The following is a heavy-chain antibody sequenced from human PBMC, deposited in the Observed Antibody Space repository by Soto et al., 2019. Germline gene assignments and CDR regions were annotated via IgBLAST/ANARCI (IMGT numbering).Heavy chain of an antibody. V-gene: IGHV4-31*03. CDR1: GGALNIGFF. J-gene: IGHJ4*02. CDR2: ISHSGTT. CDR3: ASLFNYYDSRGYAEYHFDS. Sequence: QVQLQESGPGLVKPSQTLSLTCTVSGGALNIGFFWSWIRQQPGKGLEWIGYISHSGTTSYNPSLKSRLTMSVDTSKNQFSLKLTSVTAADTAVYYCASLFNYYDSRGYAEYHFDSWGPGNPGHRLL. D-gene: IGHD3-22*01.